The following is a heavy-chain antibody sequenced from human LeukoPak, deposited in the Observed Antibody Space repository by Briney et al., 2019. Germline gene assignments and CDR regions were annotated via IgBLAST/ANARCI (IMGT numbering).Heavy chain of an antibody. J-gene: IGHJ4*02. D-gene: IGHD6-13*01. CDR3: AREKLYSSIGWFDY. Sequence: PSETLSLTCAVSGGSISSSNWWSWVRQPPGKGLEWIGEIYHSGSTNYNPSLKSRVTMSVDTSKNQFSLKLSSVTAADTAVYYCAREKLYSSIGWFDYWGQGTLVTVSS. V-gene: IGHV4-4*02. CDR2: IYHSGST. CDR1: GGSISSSNW.